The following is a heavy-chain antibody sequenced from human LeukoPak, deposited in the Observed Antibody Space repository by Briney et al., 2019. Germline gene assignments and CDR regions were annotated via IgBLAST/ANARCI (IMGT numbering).Heavy chain of an antibody. Sequence: QSGGSLRLSCVASGFTSSSNGMHWVRQAPGKGLEWVTFIQYDGSKKYYADSVKGRFTISRDNSKNTLYLEMNSLRAEDTAVYYCAKDIGSYYDYWGQGILVTVSS. CDR2: IQYDGSKK. J-gene: IGHJ4*02. CDR3: AKDIGSYYDY. D-gene: IGHD3-10*01. CDR1: GFTSSSNG. V-gene: IGHV3-30*02.